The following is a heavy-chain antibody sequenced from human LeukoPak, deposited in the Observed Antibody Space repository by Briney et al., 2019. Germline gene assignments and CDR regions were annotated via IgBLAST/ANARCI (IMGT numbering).Heavy chain of an antibody. J-gene: IGHJ4*02. CDR1: GFTFSSYS. CDR2: ISSSSSYI. V-gene: IGHV3-21*01. Sequence: GGSLRLSCAASGFTFSSYSMNWVRQAPGKGLEWVSSISSSSSYIYYADSVKGRFTISRDNAKNSLYLRMNSLRAEDTAVYYCARGYCSSTSCKPGGYWGQGTLVTVSS. CDR3: ARGYCSSTSCKPGGY. D-gene: IGHD2-2*01.